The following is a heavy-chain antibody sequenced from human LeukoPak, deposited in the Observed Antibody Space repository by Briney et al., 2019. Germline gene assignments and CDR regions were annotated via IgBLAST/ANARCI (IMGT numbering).Heavy chain of an antibody. J-gene: IGHJ3*02. Sequence: PSETLCLTCTVSGGSISSYYWSWIRQPAGKGLEWIGRIYTSGSTNYNPSLKSRVTISVDKSKNQFSLKLSSVTAADTAVYYCARYDYYDSSGLPLDAFDIWGQGTMLTVSS. V-gene: IGHV4-4*07. CDR2: IYTSGST. CDR1: GGSISSYY. D-gene: IGHD3-22*01. CDR3: ARYDYYDSSGLPLDAFDI.